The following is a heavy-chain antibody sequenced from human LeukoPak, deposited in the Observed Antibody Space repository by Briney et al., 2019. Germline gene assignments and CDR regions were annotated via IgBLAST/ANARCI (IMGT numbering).Heavy chain of an antibody. D-gene: IGHD2-2*01. CDR1: GDRVSSNSAA. CDR2: TYYRSKWYS. Sequence: SQTLSLTCGISGDRVSSNSAAWNWIRQSPSRGLEWLGRTYYRSKWYSDYAVSVRSRITINPDTSKNQFSLHLNSVTPEDTAVYYCARRLTQYDCFDPWGQGILVTVSS. CDR3: ARRLTQYDCFDP. J-gene: IGHJ5*02. V-gene: IGHV6-1*01.